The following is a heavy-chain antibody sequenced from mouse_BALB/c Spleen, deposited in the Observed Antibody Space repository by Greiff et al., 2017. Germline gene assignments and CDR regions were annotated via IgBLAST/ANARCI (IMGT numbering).Heavy chain of an antibody. V-gene: IGHV1-15*01. CDR1: GYTFTDYE. D-gene: IGHD2-1*01. Sequence: QVQLQQSGAELVRPGASVTLSCKASGYTFTDYEMHWVKQTPVHGLEWIGAIDPETGGTAYNQKFKGKATLTADKSSSTAYMELRSLTSEDSAVYYCTRNGNYPYWGQGTTLTVSS. CDR2: IDPETGGT. J-gene: IGHJ2*01. CDR3: TRNGNYPY.